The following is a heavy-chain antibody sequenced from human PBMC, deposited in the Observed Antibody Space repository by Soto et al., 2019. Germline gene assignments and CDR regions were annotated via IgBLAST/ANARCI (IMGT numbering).Heavy chain of an antibody. V-gene: IGHV3-23*01. Sequence: EVQLLESGGGLVQPGGSLRLSCAASGFTFNIYTMSWVRQAPGKGLEWVSGIGARGSDKYFPDSVKGRFTISRDNSMDMVYLQMNSLRAEDTAVYFCANGGTYHIGDFDSWGQGTLVTVSS. CDR1: GFTFNIYT. D-gene: IGHD5-12*01. J-gene: IGHJ4*02. CDR3: ANGGTYHIGDFDS. CDR2: IGARGSDK.